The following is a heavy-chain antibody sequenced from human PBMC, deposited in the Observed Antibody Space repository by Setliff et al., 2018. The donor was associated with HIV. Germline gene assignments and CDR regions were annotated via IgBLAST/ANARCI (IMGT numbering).Heavy chain of an antibody. V-gene: IGHV3-7*01. J-gene: IGHJ3*02. CDR2: IKQDGSEK. Sequence: GGSLRLSCAASGFTLSSFWMSWVRQAPGKGLEWVANIKQDGSEKYYVDSVKGRFTISRDNSKNSLYLQMNSLRAEDTAVYYCARAIYGSGSPPIWGQGTMVTVSS. CDR1: GFTLSSFW. D-gene: IGHD3-10*01. CDR3: ARAIYGSGSPPI.